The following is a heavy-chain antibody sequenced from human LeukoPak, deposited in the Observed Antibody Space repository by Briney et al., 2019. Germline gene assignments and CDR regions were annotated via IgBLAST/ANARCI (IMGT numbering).Heavy chain of an antibody. CDR1: GGFISSSSYY. CDR3: VRGLGGDRYMDV. CDR2: IYYSGST. V-gene: IGHV4-39*07. Sequence: SETLSLTCTVSGGFISSSSYYWGWIRQPPGKGLEWIGSIYYSGSTYYNPSLKSRVTISVDTSKNQFSLKLSSVTAADTAVYYCVRGLGGDRYMDVWGKGTTVTVSS. J-gene: IGHJ6*03. D-gene: IGHD3-10*01.